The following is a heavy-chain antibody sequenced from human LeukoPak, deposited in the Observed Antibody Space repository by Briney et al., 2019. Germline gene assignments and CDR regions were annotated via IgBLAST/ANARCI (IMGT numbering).Heavy chain of an antibody. V-gene: IGHV3-74*01. CDR1: GFTFSNYW. D-gene: IGHD1/OR15-1a*01. CDR3: ARLLRTCEDY. J-gene: IGHJ4*02. Sequence: GGSLRLSCAASGFTFSNYWMHWVRQAPGKGLVWVSRINSDGSTTNYADSVKGRFTISRDNAKNTLFLQMNSLRAEDTAVYYCARLLRTCEDYWGQGTLVTVSS. CDR2: INSDGSTT.